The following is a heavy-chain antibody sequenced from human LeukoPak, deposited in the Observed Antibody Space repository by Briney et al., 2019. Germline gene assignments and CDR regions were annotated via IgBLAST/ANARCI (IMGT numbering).Heavy chain of an antibody. CDR2: IRYDGSNK. CDR1: GFTFSSYG. V-gene: IGHV3-30*02. D-gene: IGHD3-22*01. CDR3: AKDPTHYRVWDYYETIGLSY. Sequence: WGSLRLSCAASGFTFSSYGMHWVRQVPGKGLEWVTFIRYDGSNKYYAGSVKGRFTISRDNSKNTLNLHMNSLRAEDTAVYYCAKDPTHYRVWDYYETIGLSYWGQGTLVTVSS. J-gene: IGHJ4*02.